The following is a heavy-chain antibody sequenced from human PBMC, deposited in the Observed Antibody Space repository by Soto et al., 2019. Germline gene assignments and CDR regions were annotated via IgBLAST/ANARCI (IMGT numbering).Heavy chain of an antibody. D-gene: IGHD3-22*01. J-gene: IGHJ4*02. CDR2: IAPADSYT. Sequence: RESLKISCAASGYSFTNYWISWVRQMPGKGLEWMGRIAPADSYTYYSPSFQGHITISVDKSLGTAYLQWSSLKASDTAMYYCARQPLGYSASSGFFDNWGQGTLVTVSS. CDR3: ARQPLGYSASSGFFDN. V-gene: IGHV5-10-1*01. CDR1: GYSFTNYW.